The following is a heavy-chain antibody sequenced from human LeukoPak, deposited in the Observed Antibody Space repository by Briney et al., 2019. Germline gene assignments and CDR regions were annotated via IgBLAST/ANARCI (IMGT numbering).Heavy chain of an antibody. V-gene: IGHV3-23*01. CDR2: ISGSGGST. Sequence: GGSLRLSCAASGFTFSSYAMSWVRQAPGKGLEWVSAISGSGGSTYYADSVRGRFTISRDNAKNSLYLQLNSLRAEDTALYYCARDNPPDYWGQGTLVTVSS. J-gene: IGHJ4*02. CDR1: GFTFSSYA. CDR3: ARDNPPDY.